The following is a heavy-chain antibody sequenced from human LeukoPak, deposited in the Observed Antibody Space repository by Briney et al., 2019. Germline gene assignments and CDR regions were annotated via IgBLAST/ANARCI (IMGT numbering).Heavy chain of an antibody. D-gene: IGHD2-2*01. J-gene: IGHJ4*02. CDR3: AKDLPAAYFDY. CDR2: VRSDGDIK. Sequence: GGSLRLSCAASGFTFSNYGMHWVRQAPGKGLEWVAFVRSDGDIKYYADSVKGRFTISRDNSRTMLYLQMNSLRAEDTAVYHCAKDLPAAYFDYWGQGTLVTVSS. CDR1: GFTFSNYG. V-gene: IGHV3-30*02.